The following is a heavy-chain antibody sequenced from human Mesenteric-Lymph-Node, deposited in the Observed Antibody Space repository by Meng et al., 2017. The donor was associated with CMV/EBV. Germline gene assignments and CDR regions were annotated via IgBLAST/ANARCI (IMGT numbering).Heavy chain of an antibody. CDR1: GLSFRTYG. CDR2: IKHDIGTK. J-gene: IGHJ3*02. V-gene: IGHV3-30*12. Sequence: GGSLRLSCAAAGLSFRTYGMHWVRQAPGKGLEWVAFIKHDIGTKNYADSVKGRFTISRDNSKNTLHLQMNGLRAEDTAVYYCAKDIRTISAFDIWGQGTMVTVSS. CDR3: AKDIRTISAFDI. D-gene: IGHD1/OR15-1a*01.